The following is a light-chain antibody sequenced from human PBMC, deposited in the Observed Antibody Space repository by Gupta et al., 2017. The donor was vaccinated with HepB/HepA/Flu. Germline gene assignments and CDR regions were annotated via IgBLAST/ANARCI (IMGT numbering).Light chain of an antibody. CDR1: SSDVGNYNY. V-gene: IGLV2-14*03. Sequence: QSALTQPASVSGSPGQSITISCTGTSSDVGNYNYISWYQHHPGKAPKLILDDVTNRPPGVSNRCAGPQSGHTPSLTIAGLQAGGGADYDCNSYTTISTGVFRGGT. J-gene: IGLJ3*02. CDR3: NSYTTISTGV. CDR2: DVT.